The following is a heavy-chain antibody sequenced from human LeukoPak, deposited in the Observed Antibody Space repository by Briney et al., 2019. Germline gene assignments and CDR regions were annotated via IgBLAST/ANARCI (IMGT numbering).Heavy chain of an antibody. CDR1: GYTFTSYD. Sequence: ASVKVSCKASGYTFTSYDINWVRQATGQGLEWMGWMNPNSGNTGYAQKFQGRVTTTRNTSISTAYMELSSLRSEDTAVYYCARVRADYSSSWYGNWFDPWGQGTLVTVSS. D-gene: IGHD6-13*01. CDR2: MNPNSGNT. J-gene: IGHJ5*02. CDR3: ARVRADYSSSWYGNWFDP. V-gene: IGHV1-8*01.